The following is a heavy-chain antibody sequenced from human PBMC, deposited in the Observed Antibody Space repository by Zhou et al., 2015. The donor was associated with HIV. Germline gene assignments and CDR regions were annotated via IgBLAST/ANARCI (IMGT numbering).Heavy chain of an antibody. CDR3: ASPSLTTVTTPLGSPFDY. J-gene: IGHJ4*02. V-gene: IGHV1-69*01. Sequence: QVQLVQSGAEVKKPGSSVKVSCKASGGTFSSYAISWVRQAPGQGLEWMGGIIPIFGTANYAQKFQGRVTITADESTSTAYMELSSLRSEDTAVYYCASPSLTTVTTPLGSPFDYWGQGTLVTVSS. D-gene: IGHD4-17*01. CDR1: GGTFSSYA. CDR2: IIPIFGTA.